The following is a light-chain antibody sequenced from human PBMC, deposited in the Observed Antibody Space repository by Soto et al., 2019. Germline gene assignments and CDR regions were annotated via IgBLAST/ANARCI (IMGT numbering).Light chain of an antibody. CDR2: WAS. CDR1: LSVFYSSNNQNY. J-gene: IGKJ4*01. Sequence: DIVMTQSPDSLTVSLGERAPINCKSSLSVFYSSNNQNYLAWYQHKPGQPPKLLIYWASTRESGVPDRFSGSGSGTDLTLTISSLQAEDVAVYYCQQYYTTLAPTFGGGTKVEIK. CDR3: QQYYTTLAPT. V-gene: IGKV4-1*01.